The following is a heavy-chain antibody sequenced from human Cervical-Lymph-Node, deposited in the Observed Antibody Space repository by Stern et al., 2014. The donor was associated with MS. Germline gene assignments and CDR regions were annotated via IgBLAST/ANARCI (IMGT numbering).Heavy chain of an antibody. V-gene: IGHV4-39*01. CDR2: IYYSGST. CDR3: ARRGYGMAQFDP. CDR1: GGSISSSSYY. Sequence: VQLVESGPGLVKPSETLSLTCTVSGGSISSSSYYWGWIRQPPGKGLEWIGSIYYSGSTYYNPSLKRRVTISVDTSKNQFSLKLSSVTAADTAVYYCARRGYGMAQFDPWGQGTLVTVSS. J-gene: IGHJ5*02. D-gene: IGHD5-24*01.